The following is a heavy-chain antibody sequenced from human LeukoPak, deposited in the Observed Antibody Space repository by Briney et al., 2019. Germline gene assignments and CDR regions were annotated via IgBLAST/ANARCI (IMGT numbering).Heavy chain of an antibody. CDR1: GFTFSSYS. CDR3: ARDHVVPTILFDC. J-gene: IGHJ4*02. Sequence: GGSLRLSCAASGFTFSSYSMNWVRQAPGKGLEWVSYISSSSSTIYYADSVKGRFTISRDNAKNSLYLQMNSLRVEDTAVYYCARDHVVPTILFDCWGQGTLVTVSS. D-gene: IGHD5-12*01. V-gene: IGHV3-48*04. CDR2: ISSSSSTI.